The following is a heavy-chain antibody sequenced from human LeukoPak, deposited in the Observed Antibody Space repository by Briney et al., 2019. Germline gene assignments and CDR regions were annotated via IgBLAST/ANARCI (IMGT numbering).Heavy chain of an antibody. D-gene: IGHD1-26*01. J-gene: IGHJ4*02. CDR3: ARGRGGGRYFDY. CDR2: INHSGST. V-gene: IGHV4-34*01. CDR1: GGSFSGYY. Sequence: SETLSLTCAVYGGSFSGYYWSWIRQPPGKGLEWIGEINHSGSTNYNPSLKSRVTILVDTSKNQFSLKLSSVTAADTAVYYCARGRGGGRYFDYWGQGTLVTVSS.